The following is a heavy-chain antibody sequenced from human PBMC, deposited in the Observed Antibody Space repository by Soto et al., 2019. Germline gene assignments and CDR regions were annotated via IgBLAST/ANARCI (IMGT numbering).Heavy chain of an antibody. Sequence: PSQTLSLTCVISGDSVSSNSSAWNCISQSPSRGLEWLGRTYYRSKWYNDYAVSVKSRITINPDTSKNQFSLQLNSVTPEDTAVYYCARDRSGYDSGMDVWGQGTTVTVSS. CDR1: GDSVSSNSSA. D-gene: IGHD5-12*01. CDR2: TYYRSKWYN. CDR3: ARDRSGYDSGMDV. V-gene: IGHV6-1*01. J-gene: IGHJ6*02.